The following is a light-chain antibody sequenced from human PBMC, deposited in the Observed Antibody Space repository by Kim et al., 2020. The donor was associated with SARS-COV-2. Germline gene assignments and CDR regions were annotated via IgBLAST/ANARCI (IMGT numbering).Light chain of an antibody. CDR2: QDN. Sequence: GSPGQTASITFSGDKLGDKYACWYQQKPGQSPVLVIYQDNKRPSGIPGRFSGSNSGNTATLTISGTQAMDEADYYCQAWDSSTVVFGGGTQLTVL. V-gene: IGLV3-1*01. J-gene: IGLJ2*01. CDR1: KLGDKY. CDR3: QAWDSSTVV.